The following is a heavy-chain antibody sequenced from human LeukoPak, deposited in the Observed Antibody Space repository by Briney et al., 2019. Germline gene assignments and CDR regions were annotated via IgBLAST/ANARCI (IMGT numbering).Heavy chain of an antibody. CDR1: GYTFTGYY. Sequence: ASVKVSCKASGYTFTGYYMHWGRQAPGQGVVWMGWINPNSGGTNYTQKFQGRVTMTRDTSISTAYMERSRRRSDDAAAYYCASVEAYHYDFWSGYYTGFDYWGQGTLVTVSS. J-gene: IGHJ4*02. V-gene: IGHV1-2*02. CDR3: ASVEAYHYDFWSGYYTGFDY. CDR2: INPNSGGT. D-gene: IGHD3-3*01.